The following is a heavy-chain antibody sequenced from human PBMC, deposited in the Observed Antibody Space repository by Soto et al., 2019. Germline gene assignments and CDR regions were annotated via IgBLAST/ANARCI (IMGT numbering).Heavy chain of an antibody. CDR2: INAGNGNT. D-gene: IGHD2-2*01. CDR1: GYTFTSYA. Sequence: GASVKVSCKASGYTFTSYAMHWVRQAPGQRLEWMGWINAGNGNTKYSQKFQGRVTITRDTSASTAYMELSSLRSEDTAMYYCARSVVIPTAPDYWGQGTLVTVSS. J-gene: IGHJ4*02. V-gene: IGHV1-3*01. CDR3: ARSVVIPTAPDY.